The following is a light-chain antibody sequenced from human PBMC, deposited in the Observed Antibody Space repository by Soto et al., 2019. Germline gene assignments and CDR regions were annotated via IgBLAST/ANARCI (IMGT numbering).Light chain of an antibody. CDR2: DVS. Sequence: QSALTQPRSVSGSPGQSVTISCTGTSSDVGGYNYVSWYLQHPGKAPKVMIYDVSKRPSGVPDRFSGSKSGNTASLTISGLQSEDEADYYCCSFAGGYIYVFGTGTMLTVL. CDR3: CSFAGGYIYV. J-gene: IGLJ1*01. V-gene: IGLV2-11*01. CDR1: SSDVGGYNY.